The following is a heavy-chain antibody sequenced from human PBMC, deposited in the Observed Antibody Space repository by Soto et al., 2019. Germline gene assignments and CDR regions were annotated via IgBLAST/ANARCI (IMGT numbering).Heavy chain of an antibody. CDR3: ARDNRNSGSTSMDI. J-gene: IGHJ6*02. V-gene: IGHV3-48*02. D-gene: IGHD1-26*01. Sequence: EVQLVESGGGLVQPGGSLRLSCAASGFTFSSYTMNWVRQAPGKGLEWVSYISSSGSPIYYADSMKGRFTISRDNAKNSLYLQMNTLRDEDTAVYYCARDNRNSGSTSMDIWGQGTTVTVSS. CDR2: ISSSGSPI. CDR1: GFTFSSYT.